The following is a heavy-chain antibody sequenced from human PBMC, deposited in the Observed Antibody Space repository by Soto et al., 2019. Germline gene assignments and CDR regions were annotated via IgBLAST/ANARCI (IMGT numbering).Heavy chain of an antibody. D-gene: IGHD2-21*02. V-gene: IGHV4-30-4*08. CDR1: GGSISSEYFH. J-gene: IGHJ6*02. Sequence: QVQLQQSGPGLVEPSQTLSLTCAVSGGSISSEYFHWTWIRQSPGKGLEWIGYIHYTGSIMYNPSFKSRLTMAVDTTKNQFSLQLTSVTADDTAVYFCAREDDGGDRDYYGLDVWGQGTTVTVSS. CDR3: AREDDGGDRDYYGLDV. CDR2: IHYTGSI.